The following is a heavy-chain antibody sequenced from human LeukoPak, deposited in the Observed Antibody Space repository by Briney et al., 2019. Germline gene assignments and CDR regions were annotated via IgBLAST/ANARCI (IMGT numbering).Heavy chain of an antibody. J-gene: IGHJ4*02. Sequence: PGGFLRLSCAASGFTFSSYWMHWVRQAPGKGLVWVSRINSDGSSTSYADSVKGRFTISRDNAKNTLYLQMNSLRAEDTAVYYCARDSLYGSGSYYLTNWGQGTLVTVSS. CDR2: INSDGSST. CDR1: GFTFSSYW. V-gene: IGHV3-74*01. D-gene: IGHD3-10*01. CDR3: ARDSLYGSGSYYLTN.